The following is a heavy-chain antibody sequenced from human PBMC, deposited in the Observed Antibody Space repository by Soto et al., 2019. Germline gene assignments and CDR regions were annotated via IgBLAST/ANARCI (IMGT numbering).Heavy chain of an antibody. CDR1: GFTFNHYG. D-gene: IGHD6-6*01. CDR3: AKVIVLGASTIEF. CDR2: ISGSGGTT. J-gene: IGHJ4*02. Sequence: PGGSLRLSCAASGFTFNHYGMAWVRQAPGKGLEWVSVISGSGGTTYYAGSVKGRFTISRDNSKSTVYLQMNSLRVEDTALYSCAKVIVLGASTIEFWGPGTLVTVSS. V-gene: IGHV3-23*01.